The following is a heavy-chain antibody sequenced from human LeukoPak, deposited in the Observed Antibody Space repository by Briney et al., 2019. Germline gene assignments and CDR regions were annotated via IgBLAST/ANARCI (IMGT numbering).Heavy chain of an antibody. CDR3: ARDLSIGLDYYYYGMDV. Sequence: PGGSLRLSCAASGFTFSSYAMHWVRQAPGKGLEWVAVISYDGSNKYYADSVKGRFTISRDNSKNTLYLQMNSLRAEDTAVYYCARDLSIGLDYYYYGMDVWGQGTTVTVSS. D-gene: IGHD2-15*01. CDR1: GFTFSSYA. J-gene: IGHJ6*02. CDR2: ISYDGSNK. V-gene: IGHV3-30-3*01.